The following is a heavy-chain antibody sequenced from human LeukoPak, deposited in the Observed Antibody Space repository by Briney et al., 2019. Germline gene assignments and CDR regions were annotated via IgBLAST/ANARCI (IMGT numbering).Heavy chain of an antibody. D-gene: IGHD1-26*01. J-gene: IGHJ5*02. V-gene: IGHV1-46*01. CDR3: ARGDLLGWFDP. CDR2: INPCGSST. Sequence: GASVKVSCKASGYTFTTFYMHWVRQAPGQGLEWMGIINPCGSSTTYAQKFQGRVTMTRDTSTSTVYMELSSLRSEDTAVYYCARGDLLGWFDPWGQGTLVTVSS. CDR1: GYTFTTFY.